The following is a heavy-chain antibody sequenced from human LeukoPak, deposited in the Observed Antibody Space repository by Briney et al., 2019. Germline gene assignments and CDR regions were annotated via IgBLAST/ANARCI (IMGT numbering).Heavy chain of an antibody. CDR1: GFTFSNHG. J-gene: IGHJ4*02. CDR2: IWYDGSNK. D-gene: IGHD2-21*02. Sequence: GRSLRLSCAASGFTFSNHGMHWVRQAPGKGPEWVALIWYDGSNKYYGDSVKGRFTISRDNSKNTVYLQMNSLRAEDTGVYYCARDRLEAVTDDDYFDYWGQGTLVTVSS. CDR3: ARDRLEAVTDDDYFDY. V-gene: IGHV3-33*01.